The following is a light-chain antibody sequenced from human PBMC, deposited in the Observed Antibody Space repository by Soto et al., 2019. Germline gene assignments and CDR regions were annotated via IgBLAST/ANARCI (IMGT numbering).Light chain of an antibody. V-gene: IGKV4-1*01. CDR1: QSVLYSSNNKNY. CDR3: QQYYSAPIT. CDR2: WAS. J-gene: IGKJ5*01. Sequence: DIVMTQSPDSLAVSLGERGTINCNSSQSVLYSSNNKNYLAWYQQKPGQPPKLLIYWASTRESGVPDRFSGSGSGTDFTLTISSLQAEDVAVYYCQQYYSAPITFGQGTRLEI.